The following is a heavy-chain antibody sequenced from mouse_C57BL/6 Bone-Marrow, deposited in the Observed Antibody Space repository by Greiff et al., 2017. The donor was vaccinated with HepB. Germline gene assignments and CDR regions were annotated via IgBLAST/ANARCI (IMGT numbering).Heavy chain of an antibody. J-gene: IGHJ2*01. Sequence: EVHLVESGGDLVKPGGSLKLSCAASGFTFSSYGMSWVRQTPDKRLEWVATISSGGSYTYYPDSVKGRSTISRVNAKNTLYLQMSSLKSEDTAMYYCARQDGRDFDYWGQGTTLTVSS. CDR2: ISSGGSYT. CDR1: GFTFSSYG. CDR3: ARQDGRDFDY. V-gene: IGHV5-6*01.